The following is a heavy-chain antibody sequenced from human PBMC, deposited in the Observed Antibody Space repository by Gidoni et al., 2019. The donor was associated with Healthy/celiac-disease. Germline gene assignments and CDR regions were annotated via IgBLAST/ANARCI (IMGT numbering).Heavy chain of an antibody. CDR3: AKGLATQRYYFDY. CDR2: ISWNSGSI. V-gene: IGHV3-9*01. D-gene: IGHD4-17*01. Sequence: EVQLVASGGGLVQPGRSLRLSCAASGFTFDDYAMHWVRQAPGKGLEWVSGISWNSGSIGYADSVKGRFTISRDNAKNSLYLQMNSLRAEDTALYYCAKGLATQRYYFDYWGQGTLVTVSS. CDR1: GFTFDDYA. J-gene: IGHJ4*02.